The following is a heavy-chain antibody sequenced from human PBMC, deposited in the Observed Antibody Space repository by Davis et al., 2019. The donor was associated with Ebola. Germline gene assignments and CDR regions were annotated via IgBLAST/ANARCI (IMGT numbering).Heavy chain of an antibody. Sequence: ASVKVSCKASGYIFTSYGISWVRQAPGQGLEWMGWISAYNGHTNYAQKLQGRVTMTTDTSTSTAYMELRSLRSDDTAVYYCARAIGYDSSGYYYRGFDYWGQGTLVTVSS. D-gene: IGHD3-22*01. CDR2: ISAYNGHT. CDR1: GYIFTSYG. CDR3: ARAIGYDSSGYYYRGFDY. J-gene: IGHJ4*02. V-gene: IGHV1-18*04.